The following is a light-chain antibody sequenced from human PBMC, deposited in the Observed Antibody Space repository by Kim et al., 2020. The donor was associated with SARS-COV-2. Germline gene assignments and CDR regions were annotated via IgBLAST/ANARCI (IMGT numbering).Light chain of an antibody. Sequence: LSVSPGERATLSCRASQSVSSNLAWYQQNPGQGPRVLIYDASTRVRGIPARFSGSGSGTEFTLTIDSLQSEDFAIYYCQQYKDWYTFGQGTKLEI. CDR1: QSVSSN. J-gene: IGKJ2*01. CDR2: DAS. CDR3: QQYKDWYT. V-gene: IGKV3-15*01.